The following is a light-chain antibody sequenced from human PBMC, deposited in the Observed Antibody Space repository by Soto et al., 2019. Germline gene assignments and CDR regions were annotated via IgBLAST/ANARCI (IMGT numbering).Light chain of an antibody. CDR3: ISYAGSNNLAYVV. CDR1: SSDVGGYNY. Sequence: QSALTQPPSASGSPGQSVTISCTGTSSDVGGYNYVSWYQQHPGKAPKLMIYEVSKRPSGVPDRFSGSKSGNTASLTVSGLQAEDEADYYCISYAGSNNLAYVVFGGWTKLTVL. V-gene: IGLV2-8*01. CDR2: EVS. J-gene: IGLJ2*01.